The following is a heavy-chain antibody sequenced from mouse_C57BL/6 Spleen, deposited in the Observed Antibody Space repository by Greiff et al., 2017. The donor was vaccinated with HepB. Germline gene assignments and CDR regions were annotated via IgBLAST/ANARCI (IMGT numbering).Heavy chain of an antibody. D-gene: IGHD1-1*01. J-gene: IGHJ2*01. Sequence: QVQLQQSGAELVRPGTSVKLSCKASGYTFTSYWMHWVKQRPGQGLEWIGVIDPSDSYTNYNQKFKGKATLTVDTSSSTAYMQLSSLTSEDSAVYYCAIDYGTDYWGQGTTLTVSS. CDR3: AIDYGTDY. CDR1: GYTFTSYW. V-gene: IGHV1-59*01. CDR2: IDPSDSYT.